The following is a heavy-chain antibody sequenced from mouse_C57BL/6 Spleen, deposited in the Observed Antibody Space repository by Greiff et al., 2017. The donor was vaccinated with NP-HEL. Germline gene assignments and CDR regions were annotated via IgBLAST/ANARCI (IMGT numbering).Heavy chain of an antibody. CDR3: ARKGVYYGNPYAMDY. Sequence: VQGVESGPGLVQPSQSLSITCTVSGFSLTSYGVHWVRQSPGKGLEGLGVIWSGGSTDYNAAFISRLSISKDNSKSQVFFKMNSLQADDTAIYYCARKGVYYGNPYAMDYWGQGTSVTVSS. J-gene: IGHJ4*01. CDR1: GFSLTSYG. D-gene: IGHD2-1*01. CDR2: IWSGGST. V-gene: IGHV2-2*01.